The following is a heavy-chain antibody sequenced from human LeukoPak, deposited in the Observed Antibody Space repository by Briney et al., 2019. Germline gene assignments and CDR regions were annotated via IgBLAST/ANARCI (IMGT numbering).Heavy chain of an antibody. CDR3: ASSSSSSPYYYYYYMDV. J-gene: IGHJ6*03. Sequence: SVKVSCKASGGTFSSYAISWVRQAPGQGLEWMGGIIPIFGTANYAQKFQGRVTITTDESTSTAYMELSSLRSEGTAVYYCASSSSSSPYYYYYYMDVWGKGTTVTVSS. D-gene: IGHD6-6*01. CDR2: IIPIFGTA. V-gene: IGHV1-69*05. CDR1: GGTFSSYA.